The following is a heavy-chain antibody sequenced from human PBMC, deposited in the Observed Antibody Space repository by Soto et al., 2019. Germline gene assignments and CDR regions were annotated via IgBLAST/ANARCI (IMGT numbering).Heavy chain of an antibody. CDR3: ASLFSPRYYYDSSGYTPHDF. Sequence: SDTLSLTCAVYGGSFSGYYWSWIRQPPGKGLEWIGEINHSGSTNYNPSLKSRVTISVDTSKNQFSLKLSSVTAADTAVYYCASLFSPRYYYDSSGYTPHDFWGQGTVVTVSS. D-gene: IGHD3-22*01. CDR2: INHSGST. J-gene: IGHJ4*02. V-gene: IGHV4-34*01. CDR1: GGSFSGYY.